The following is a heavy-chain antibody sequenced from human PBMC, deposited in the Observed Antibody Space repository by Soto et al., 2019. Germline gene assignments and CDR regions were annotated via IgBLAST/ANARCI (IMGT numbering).Heavy chain of an antibody. CDR3: AKGRWRCSSTNCPVGPFDI. CDR2: ISGSGDSA. D-gene: IGHD2-2*01. Sequence: GGSLRLSCAASGLTFSSYAMSWVRQAPGKGLEWVSGISGSGDSAFYTDSVRGRFTISRDNSRDTLFVQMNSLRAEDTAVYYCAKGRWRCSSTNCPVGPFDIWGQGTMVTVSS. V-gene: IGHV3-23*01. CDR1: GLTFSSYA. J-gene: IGHJ3*02.